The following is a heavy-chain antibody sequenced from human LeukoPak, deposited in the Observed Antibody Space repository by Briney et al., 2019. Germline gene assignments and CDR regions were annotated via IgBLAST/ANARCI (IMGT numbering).Heavy chain of an antibody. Sequence: SETLSLTCTVSGGSISSYYWSWLRQPPGKGLVWIGYIYYSGSTNYNPSLKSRVTISGDTSKNQFSLKLSSVTAAHTAVYYCARPTTVTGPFDYWGQGALVTVSS. CDR3: ARPTTVTGPFDY. V-gene: IGHV4-59*01. CDR2: IYYSGST. CDR1: GGSISSYY. J-gene: IGHJ4*02. D-gene: IGHD4-17*01.